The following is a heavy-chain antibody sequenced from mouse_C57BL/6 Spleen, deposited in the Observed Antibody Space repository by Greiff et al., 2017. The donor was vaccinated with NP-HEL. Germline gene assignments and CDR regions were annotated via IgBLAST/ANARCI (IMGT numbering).Heavy chain of an antibody. CDR1: GFTFTDYY. CDR3: ARYKGNYYLDY. J-gene: IGHJ2*01. V-gene: IGHV7-3*01. CDR2: LRNKANGYTT. D-gene: IGHD2-1*01. Sequence: EAQGVESGGGLVQPGGSLSLSCAASGFTFTDYYMSWVRQPPGKALEWLGFLRNKANGYTTEYSTSVKGRFTISRDNSQSILYLQMNALRAEDSATYYCARYKGNYYLDYWGQGTTLTVSS.